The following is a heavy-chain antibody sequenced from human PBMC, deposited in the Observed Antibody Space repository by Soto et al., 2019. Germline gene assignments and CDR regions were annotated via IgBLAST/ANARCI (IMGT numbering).Heavy chain of an antibody. D-gene: IGHD6-13*01. J-gene: IGHJ4*02. V-gene: IGHV3-73*01. CDR3: SKGRIWYYFDY. Sequence: PGGSLRLSCVASGFIFSVSTIHWVRQASGKGLEWVGRMRSRSDNYATAYAASMEGRFTISRDDSRNTLFLQMNSLRADDTALYYCSKGRIWYYFDYWGQGTLVTVSS. CDR2: MRSRSDNYAT. CDR1: GFIFSVST.